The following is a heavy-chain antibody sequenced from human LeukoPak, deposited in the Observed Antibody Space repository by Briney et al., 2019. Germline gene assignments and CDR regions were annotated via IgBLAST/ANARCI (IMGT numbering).Heavy chain of an antibody. J-gene: IGHJ4*02. CDR1: GFSFNAYW. CDR3: ATFGLVAALDL. D-gene: IGHD5-12*01. V-gene: IGHV3-7*01. CDR2: INPAGSET. Sequence: GGALRLSCAASGFSFNAYWMAWVGQAPGTGLEWVANINPAGSETFHVDPVKGRFSISRDHPKSWVYPQMNSLRAEDTAVYYCATFGLVAALDLWGQGTLVTVSS.